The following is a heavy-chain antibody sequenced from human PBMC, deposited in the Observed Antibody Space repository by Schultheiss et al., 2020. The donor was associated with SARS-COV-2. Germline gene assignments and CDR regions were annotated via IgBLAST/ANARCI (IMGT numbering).Heavy chain of an antibody. CDR2: IYHSGST. Sequence: SETLSLTCTVSGGSISSGGYYWSWIRQPPGKGLEWIGYIYHSGSTNYNPSLKSRVTMSVDTSKNQFSLKLSSVTAADTAVYYCARGVRVDSSSRESFDYWGQGTLVTVSS. D-gene: IGHD6-13*01. CDR1: GGSISSGGYY. CDR3: ARGVRVDSSSRESFDY. J-gene: IGHJ4*02. V-gene: IGHV4-61*08.